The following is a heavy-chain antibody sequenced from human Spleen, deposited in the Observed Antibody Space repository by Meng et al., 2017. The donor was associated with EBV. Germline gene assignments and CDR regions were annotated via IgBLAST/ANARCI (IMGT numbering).Heavy chain of an antibody. CDR3: ASPRWSPGQFYLDY. CDR2: INHRGST. D-gene: IGHD3-3*01. V-gene: IGHV4-34*01. J-gene: IGHJ4*01. CDR1: GGSFSDYS. Sequence: QVRLQQWGAGLLKPSETLSHTCAVYGGSFSDYSWSWIRQSPGKGLEWIGEINHRGSTIYNPSLKSRVTISIDTSKNHFSLRLSAVTAADTAMYFCASPRWSPGQFYLDYWGQGTLVTVSS.